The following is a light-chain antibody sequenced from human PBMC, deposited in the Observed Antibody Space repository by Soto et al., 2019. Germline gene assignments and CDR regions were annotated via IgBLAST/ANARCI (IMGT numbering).Light chain of an antibody. J-gene: IGKJ5*01. CDR1: KSVSNY. CDR3: QQYGSSPIT. Sequence: EVVLTQSPGTLSLSPGERATLALRASKSVSNYLAWYQQKSGQAPRLVIYGASSRASGIPDRFSGSGSGTDFTLTISRLEPEDFAVYYCQQYGSSPITFGQGTRLEI. CDR2: GAS. V-gene: IGKV3-20*01.